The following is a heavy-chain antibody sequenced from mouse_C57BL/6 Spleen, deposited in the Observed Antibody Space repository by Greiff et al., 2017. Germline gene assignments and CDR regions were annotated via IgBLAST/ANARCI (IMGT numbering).Heavy chain of an antibody. CDR3: AIRYGSSYGYFDV. Sequence: VQLQQSVAELVRPGASVKLSCTASGFNIKNTYMHWVKQRPEQGLEWIGRIDPANGNTKYAPKFQGKATITADTSSNTAYLQLSILTSEDTAIYYCAIRYGSSYGYFDVWGTGTTVTVSS. V-gene: IGHV14-3*01. CDR1: GFNIKNTY. J-gene: IGHJ1*03. D-gene: IGHD1-1*01. CDR2: IDPANGNT.